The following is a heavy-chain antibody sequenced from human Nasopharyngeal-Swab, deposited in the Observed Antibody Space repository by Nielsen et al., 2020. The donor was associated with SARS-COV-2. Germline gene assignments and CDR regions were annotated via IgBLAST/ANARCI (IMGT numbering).Heavy chain of an antibody. V-gene: IGHV1-18*01. D-gene: IGHD1-26*01. Sequence: WVRQAPGQGLEWMGWISAFNGHTNYAQKFQGRVTMTTDTYTSTAYVELRTLRSDDTAVYYCARGDSGSYSAYWGQGTLVTVSS. CDR2: ISAFNGHT. CDR3: ARGDSGSYSAY. J-gene: IGHJ4*02.